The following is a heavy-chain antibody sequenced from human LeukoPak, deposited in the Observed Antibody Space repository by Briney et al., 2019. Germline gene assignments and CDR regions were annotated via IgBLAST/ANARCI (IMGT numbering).Heavy chain of an antibody. CDR1: GFPLSTSGVG. CDR2: IYWNDDK. CDR3: ALGQWLVGSFDY. D-gene: IGHD6-19*01. V-gene: IGHV2-5*01. Sequence: ESGPTLVNPTQTLTLTCTFSGFPLSTSGVGVGWIRQPPGKALEWLALIYWNDDKRYSPSLKSRLTITKDTSKNQVVLTMTNMDPVDTATYYCALGQWLVGSFDYWGQGTLVTVSS. J-gene: IGHJ4*02.